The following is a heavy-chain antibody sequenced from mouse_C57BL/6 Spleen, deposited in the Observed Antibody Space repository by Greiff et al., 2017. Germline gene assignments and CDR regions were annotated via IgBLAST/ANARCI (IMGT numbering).Heavy chain of an antibody. V-gene: IGHV5-17*01. CDR3: ARRIYYGSSYYAMDY. Sequence: EVKLVESGGGLVKPGGSLKLSCAASGFTFSDYGMHWVRQAPEKGLEWVAYISSGSSTIYYADTVKGRFTISRDNAKNTLFLQMASLRSEDTAMXYCARRIYYGSSYYAMDYWGEGTSVTVSS. CDR1: GFTFSDYG. J-gene: IGHJ4*01. D-gene: IGHD1-1*01. CDR2: ISSGSSTI.